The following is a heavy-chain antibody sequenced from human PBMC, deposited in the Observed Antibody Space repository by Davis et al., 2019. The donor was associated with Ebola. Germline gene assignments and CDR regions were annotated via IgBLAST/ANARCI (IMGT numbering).Heavy chain of an antibody. J-gene: IGHJ5*02. CDR3: ARDLSFTAVAGNNWFDP. CDR1: GGTFSSYA. D-gene: IGHD6-19*01. CDR2: IIPSLGIA. Sequence: AASVKVSCKASGGTFSSYAISWVRQAPGQGLEWMGRIIPSLGIANYAQKFQGRVTITADKSTSTAYMELSSLRSEDTAVYYCARDLSFTAVAGNNWFDPWGQGTLVTVSS. V-gene: IGHV1-69*04.